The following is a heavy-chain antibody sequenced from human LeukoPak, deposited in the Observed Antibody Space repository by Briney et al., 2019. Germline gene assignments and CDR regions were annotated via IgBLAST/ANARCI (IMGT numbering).Heavy chain of an antibody. CDR3: ARSEYDFQY. CDR2: INSDGSGT. CDR1: GFTFSSYW. Sequence: GGSLRLSCTASGFTFSSYWMHWVRQAPGKGLVWVSHINSDGSGTSYADSVKGRFTISRDNAKNTLFLQMTSLRAEDTAVYYCARSEYDFQYWGQGTLVTVSS. J-gene: IGHJ4*02. D-gene: IGHD2-2*01. V-gene: IGHV3-74*01.